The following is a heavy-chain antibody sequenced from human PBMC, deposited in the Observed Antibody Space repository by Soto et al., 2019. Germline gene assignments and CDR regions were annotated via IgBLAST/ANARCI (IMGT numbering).Heavy chain of an antibody. J-gene: IGHJ4*02. CDR3: ARACGSGYHYYFDY. Sequence: SETLSLTCTVSGGSISSGDYYWSWIRQPPGKGLEWIGYIYYSGSTYYNPSLKSRVTISVDTSKNQFSLKLSSVTAADTAVYYCARACGSGYHYYFDYWGQGTLVTVSS. V-gene: IGHV4-30-4*01. CDR1: GGSISSGDYY. D-gene: IGHD3-22*01. CDR2: IYYSGST.